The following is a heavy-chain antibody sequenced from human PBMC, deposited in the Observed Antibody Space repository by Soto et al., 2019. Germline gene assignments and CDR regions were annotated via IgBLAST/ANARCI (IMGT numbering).Heavy chain of an antibody. CDR2: IYDSGST. J-gene: IGHJ5*02. V-gene: IGHV4-59*08. CDR1: GGSISSSY. CDR3: ARQLIS. D-gene: IGHD6-13*01. Sequence: SETLSLTCTVSGGSISSSYWSWIRQPPGKGLEWIGYIYDSGSTYYNSSLKSRVTMSVDTSKNQFSLKLSSVTAADTAVYYCARQLISWGQGTQVTVSS.